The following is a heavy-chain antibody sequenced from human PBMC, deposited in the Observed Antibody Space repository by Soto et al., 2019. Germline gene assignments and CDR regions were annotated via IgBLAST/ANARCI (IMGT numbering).Heavy chain of an antibody. V-gene: IGHV4-59*01. CDR1: GGSISSYY. D-gene: IGHD5-18*01. Sequence: PSATLSLTCTVSGGSISSYYWSWIRQSPGKGLEWIGYIYYSGSTNYNPSLESRVTMSVDTSKNQFSLKMSSVTAADTAVYYCARGAVQLWLYDYWGQGTLVTVSS. CDR3: ARGAVQLWLYDY. J-gene: IGHJ4*02. CDR2: IYYSGST.